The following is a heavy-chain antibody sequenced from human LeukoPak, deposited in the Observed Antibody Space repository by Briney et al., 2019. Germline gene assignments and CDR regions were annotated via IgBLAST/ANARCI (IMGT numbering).Heavy chain of an antibody. D-gene: IGHD4-17*01. CDR1: GYTFTGYY. Sequence: GASVKVSCKASGYTFTGYYMHWVRQAPGQGLEWMGWINPSGGSTSYAQKFQGRVTMTRDMSTSTVYMELSSLRSEDTAVYYCARDDIRYYAFDIWGRGTMVTVSS. V-gene: IGHV1-46*01. J-gene: IGHJ3*02. CDR2: INPSGGST. CDR3: ARDDIRYYAFDI.